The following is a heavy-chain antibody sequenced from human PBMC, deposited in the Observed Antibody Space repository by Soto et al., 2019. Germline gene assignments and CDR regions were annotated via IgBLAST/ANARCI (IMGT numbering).Heavy chain of an antibody. J-gene: IGHJ6*02. CDR2: SANRADGYIT. CDR1: GYSFSGHY. Sequence: EVQLVESGGDLVQPGGSLRLSCAVSGYSFSGHYMDWVRQAPGKGLEWVARSANRADGYITEYAASVKGRFTISRDESESSLYLQMKGLKGVDAAVYYCASAAYLHGLDVWGQGTTVTVSS. CDR3: ASAAYLHGLDV. V-gene: IGHV3-72*01. D-gene: IGHD2-21*01.